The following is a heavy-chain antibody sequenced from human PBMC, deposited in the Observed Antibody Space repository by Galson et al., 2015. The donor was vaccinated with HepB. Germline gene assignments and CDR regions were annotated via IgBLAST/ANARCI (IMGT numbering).Heavy chain of an antibody. Sequence: SVKVSCKASGGTFSSYAISWVRQAPGQGLEWMGGIIPIFGTANYAQKFQGRVTITADESTSTAYMELSSLRSEDTAVYYCARGPGSSSPYYYYYYYMDVWGKGTTVTVSS. J-gene: IGHJ6*03. CDR3: ARGPGSSSPYYYYYYYMDV. V-gene: IGHV1-69*13. CDR2: IIPIFGTA. CDR1: GGTFSSYA. D-gene: IGHD6-6*01.